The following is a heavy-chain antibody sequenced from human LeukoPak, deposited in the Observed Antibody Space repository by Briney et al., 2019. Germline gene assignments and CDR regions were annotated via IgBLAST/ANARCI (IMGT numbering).Heavy chain of an antibody. V-gene: IGHV1-2*02. J-gene: IGHJ6*03. CDR2: INLNSGGT. Sequence: ASVTVSCKASGYTFTGYYMHWVRQAPGQGLEWMGWINLNSGGTNYAQKFQGRVTMTRDTSISTAYMELSRLRSDDTAVYYCARDGGRVATNYYMDVWGKGTTVTVSS. CDR3: ARDGGRVATNYYMDV. CDR1: GYTFTGYY. D-gene: IGHD1-26*01.